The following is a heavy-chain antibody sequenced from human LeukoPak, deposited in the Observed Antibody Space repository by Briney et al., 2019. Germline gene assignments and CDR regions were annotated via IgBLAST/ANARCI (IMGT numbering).Heavy chain of an antibody. CDR2: IYDRGST. Sequence: SEALSLTCTVSGGSISSSGYYWGWIRQPPGRGLEWIGRIYDRGSTYYNPSLKSRVTISVDTSKNQFSLKLSSVTAADTAVYYCARSLKRITIFGVVKNTYYFDYWGQGTLVTVSS. CDR1: GGSISSSGYY. D-gene: IGHD3-3*01. J-gene: IGHJ4*02. CDR3: ARSLKRITIFGVVKNTYYFDY. V-gene: IGHV4-39*07.